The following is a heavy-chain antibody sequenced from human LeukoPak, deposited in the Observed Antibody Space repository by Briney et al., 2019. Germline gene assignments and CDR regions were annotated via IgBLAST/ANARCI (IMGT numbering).Heavy chain of an antibody. V-gene: IGHV4-61*02. D-gene: IGHD5-24*01. CDR1: GGSISSGSYY. CDR3: ARADGYKRGGFDY. Sequence: SETLSLTCTVSGGSISSGSYYWSWTRQPAGKGLEWIGRIYTSGSTNYNPSLRSRVTISVDTSKNQFSLKLSSVTAADTAVYYCARADGYKRGGFDYWGQGALVTVS. CDR2: IYTSGST. J-gene: IGHJ4*02.